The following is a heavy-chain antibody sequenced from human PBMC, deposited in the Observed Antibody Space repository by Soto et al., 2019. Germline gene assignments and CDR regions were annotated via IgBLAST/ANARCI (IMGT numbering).Heavy chain of an antibody. CDR2: ISYDESNK. CDR3: TKGVVVITSYFQH. CDR1: GFTFSSFA. D-gene: IGHD3-22*01. Sequence: GGSLRLSCAASGFTFSSFAMHWVRQAPGKGLEWVAVISYDESNKYYADNVKGRFTISRDNSKNKLYLQMNSLRAEDTAVYYCTKGVVVITSYFQHWGQGTLVTVSS. J-gene: IGHJ1*01. V-gene: IGHV3-30*04.